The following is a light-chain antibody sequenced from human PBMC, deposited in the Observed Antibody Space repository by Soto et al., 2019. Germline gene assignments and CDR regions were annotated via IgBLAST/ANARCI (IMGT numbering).Light chain of an antibody. CDR3: QQANSFPIT. V-gene: IGKV1-12*01. CDR1: QGISSW. CDR2: AAS. J-gene: IGKJ5*01. Sequence: IQITKSPPSVSASVGDRVTITCRASQGISSWLAWYQKKPGKAPNLLIYAASSLQSGVPSRFSGSESGTDFTLTISSLQPEDCAIYFCQQANSFPITFGQGTRLELK.